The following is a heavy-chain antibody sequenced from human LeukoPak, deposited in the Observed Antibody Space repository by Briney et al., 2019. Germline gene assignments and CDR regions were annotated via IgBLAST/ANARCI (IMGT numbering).Heavy chain of an antibody. J-gene: IGHJ4*02. V-gene: IGHV4-34*01. D-gene: IGHD1-26*01. CDR2: INHSGST. CDR1: GGSFSGYY. Sequence: KPSETLSLTCAVYGGSFSGYYWSWIRQPPGKGLEWIGEINHSGSTNYNPSLKSRVTISVDTSKNQFSLKLSSVTAADTAVYYCVGGSGSYGDWGQGTLVTVSS. CDR3: VGGSGSYGD.